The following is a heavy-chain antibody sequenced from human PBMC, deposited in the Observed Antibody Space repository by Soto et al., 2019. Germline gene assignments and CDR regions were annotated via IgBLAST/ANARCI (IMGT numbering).Heavy chain of an antibody. CDR1: GATINRGSYY. CDR3: VRAWTLDY. V-gene: IGHV4-39*01. J-gene: IGHJ4*02. Sequence: QLQLQESGPGLVKPPETLSLTCSVSGATINRGSYYWGWVRQPPGKGLEWIGSIYYSGNAYYSPSLKNRVIISVEASKNQFSLKVNSVTSADSAVYYCVRAWTLDYWGQGILVTVSS. D-gene: IGHD1-1*01. CDR2: IYYSGNA.